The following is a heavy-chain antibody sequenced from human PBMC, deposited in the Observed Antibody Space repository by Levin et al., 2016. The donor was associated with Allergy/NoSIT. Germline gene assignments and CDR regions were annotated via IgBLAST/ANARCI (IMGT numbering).Heavy chain of an antibody. D-gene: IGHD7-27*01. V-gene: IGHV1-46*01. CDR3: ARESLGFADYYGMDV. Sequence: WVRQAPGQGLEWMGIINPSGGSTSYAQKFQGRVTMTRDTSTSTVYMELSSLRSEDTAVYYCARESLGFADYYGMDVWGQGTTVTVSS. CDR2: INPSGGST. J-gene: IGHJ6*02.